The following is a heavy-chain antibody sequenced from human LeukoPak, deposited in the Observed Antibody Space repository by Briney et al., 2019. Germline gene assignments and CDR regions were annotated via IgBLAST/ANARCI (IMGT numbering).Heavy chain of an antibody. J-gene: IGHJ6*02. CDR2: ISTTGSTV. CDR1: GFTFTSYA. Sequence: GSLRLSCAASGFTFTSYAMNWVRQAPGKGLEWVSYISTTGSTVYYADSVEGRFTISRDNAKNLLYLQMNSLRAEDAAVYYCAKDFPHYYESSHGMDAWGQGTTVTVSS. CDR3: AKDFPHYYESSHGMDA. V-gene: IGHV3-48*03. D-gene: IGHD3-22*01.